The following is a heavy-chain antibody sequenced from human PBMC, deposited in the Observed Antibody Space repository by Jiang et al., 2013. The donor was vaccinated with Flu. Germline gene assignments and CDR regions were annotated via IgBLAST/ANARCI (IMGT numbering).Heavy chain of an antibody. J-gene: IGHJ3*02. Sequence: VQLVESGAEVKKPGASVKVSCKASGYTFTSYYIHWVRQAPGQGLGWIGIINPRDGTTNYAQKLQGRVAMTRDTSTSTVYMELSSLTSEDTAVYYCARPPSIYSSSWYDAAFDIWGQGTTVTVSS. V-gene: IGHV1-46*03. D-gene: IGHD6-13*01. CDR1: GYTFTSYY. CDR2: INPRDGTT. CDR3: ARPPSIYSSSWYDAAFDI.